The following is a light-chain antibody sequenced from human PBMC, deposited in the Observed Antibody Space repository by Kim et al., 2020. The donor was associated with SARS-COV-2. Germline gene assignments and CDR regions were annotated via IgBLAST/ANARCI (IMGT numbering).Light chain of an antibody. Sequence: GQSITISCTGTSSDVGAYNYVSWYQQHPGKAPRLMIYDVSKRPSGVSSRFSGSKSANTASLTISGLQAEDEADYYCSSYTTSSTYVVGTGTKVTVL. J-gene: IGLJ1*01. CDR1: SSDVGAYNY. V-gene: IGLV2-14*03. CDR3: SSYTTSSTYV. CDR2: DVS.